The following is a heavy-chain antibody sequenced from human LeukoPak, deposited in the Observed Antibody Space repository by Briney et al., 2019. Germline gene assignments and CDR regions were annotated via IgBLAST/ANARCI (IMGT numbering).Heavy chain of an antibody. CDR1: GFTFSGHW. CDR2: IKQDGSEK. Sequence: PGGSLRLSCAASGFTFSGHWMTWVRQAPGKGLEWVANIKQDGSEKTYVDSVKGRFTISRDNAKNSLYLQMNSLRVEDTAMYYCVRDGGTDWYDPWGQGTLVTVFS. D-gene: IGHD3-16*01. CDR3: VRDGGTDWYDP. V-gene: IGHV3-7*01. J-gene: IGHJ5*02.